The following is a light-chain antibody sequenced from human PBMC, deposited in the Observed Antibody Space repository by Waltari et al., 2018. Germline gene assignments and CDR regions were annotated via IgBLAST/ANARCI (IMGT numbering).Light chain of an antibody. Sequence: QSALTQPRSVSGSPGQSVTISCTGTSSDVGCYIYVSWYQPHPGRAPKLIIYDVDKRPSGVPDRFSGSKSGNTASLTISRVEAGDEADYFCQVWDTRSDHVVFGGGTKLTVL. CDR1: SSDVGCYIY. J-gene: IGLJ2*01. CDR3: QVWDTRSDHVV. V-gene: IGLV2-11*01. CDR2: DVD.